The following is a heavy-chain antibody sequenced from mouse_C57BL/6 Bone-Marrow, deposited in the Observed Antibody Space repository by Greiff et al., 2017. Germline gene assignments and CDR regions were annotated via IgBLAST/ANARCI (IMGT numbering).Heavy chain of an antibody. CDR1: GYTFTSYW. D-gene: IGHD2-2*01. CDR2: IDPSDSYT. J-gene: IGHJ2*01. V-gene: IGHV1-69*01. CDR3: AREGIYYGYD. Sequence: VKLQESGAELVMPGASVKLSCKASGYTFTSYWMHWVKQRPGQGLEWIGEIDPSDSYTNYNQKFKGKSTLTVDKSSSTAYMQLSSLTSEDSAVYYCAREGIYYGYDWGQGTTLTVSS.